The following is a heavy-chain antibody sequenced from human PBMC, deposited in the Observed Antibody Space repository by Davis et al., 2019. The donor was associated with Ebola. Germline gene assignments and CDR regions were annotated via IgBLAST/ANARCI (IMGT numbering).Heavy chain of an antibody. CDR3: ARRMDRGVGYMDV. CDR1: GDSISRDY. D-gene: IGHD3-10*01. V-gene: IGHV4-59*08. CDR2: IYYSERT. J-gene: IGHJ6*03. Sequence: PSETLSLTCSVSGDSISRDYWSWIRQPPGEGLEWIGYIYYSERTNYNPSLMSRVTISADTSKNQFSLKLSSVTAADTAVYYCARRMDRGVGYMDVWGKGTTVTVSS.